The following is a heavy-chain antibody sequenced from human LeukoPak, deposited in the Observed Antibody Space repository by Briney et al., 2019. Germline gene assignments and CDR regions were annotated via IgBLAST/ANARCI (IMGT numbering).Heavy chain of an antibody. CDR1: GFTFSSYS. CDR3: ARDRGGYYQLALDY. J-gene: IGHJ4*02. D-gene: IGHD3-22*01. V-gene: IGHV3-21*01. CDR2: ISSSSYK. Sequence: PGGSLRLSCAASGFTFSSYSMNWVRQAPGKGLEWVSSISSSSYKYYADSVKGRFTISRDNAKNSLYLQMNSLRAEDTAVYYCARDRGGYYQLALDYWGQGTLVTVSS.